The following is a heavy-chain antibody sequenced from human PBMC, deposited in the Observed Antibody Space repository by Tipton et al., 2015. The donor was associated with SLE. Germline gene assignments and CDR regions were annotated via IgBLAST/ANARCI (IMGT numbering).Heavy chain of an antibody. D-gene: IGHD3-10*01. CDR3: AREVRGVYWYFDL. CDR1: GYSIRSGYY. CDR2: IYYSGST. J-gene: IGHJ2*01. V-gene: IGHV4-38-2*02. Sequence: TLSLTCAVSGYSIRSGYYWGWIRQPPGKGLEWIGYIYYSGSTNYNPSLKSRVTISVDTSKNQFSLKLSSVTAADTAVYYCAREVRGVYWYFDLWGRGTLVTVSS.